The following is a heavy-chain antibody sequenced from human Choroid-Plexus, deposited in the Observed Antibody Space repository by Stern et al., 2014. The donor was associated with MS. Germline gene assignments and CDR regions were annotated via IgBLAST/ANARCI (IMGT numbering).Heavy chain of an antibody. CDR3: AKDRQYLTFFFDF. Sequence: VQLVESGGGVVQHGRPLRLSCAASGFSFSSFGMHWVRQAPGTGLEGVALISYDGSKDYADSVKGRFAISRDNSKNTLYLQMNSLRAEDTAVYYCAKDRQYLTFFFDFWGQGSLVTVSS. J-gene: IGHJ4*02. CDR2: ISYDGSK. CDR1: GFSFSSFG. D-gene: IGHD2/OR15-2a*01. V-gene: IGHV3-30*18.